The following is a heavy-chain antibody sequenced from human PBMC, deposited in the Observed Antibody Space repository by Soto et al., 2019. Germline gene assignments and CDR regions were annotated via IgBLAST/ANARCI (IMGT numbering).Heavy chain of an antibody. CDR1: GGSISSGGTGSY. Sequence: QVQLQESGPGLVKPSQTLSLTCTVSGGSISSGGTGSYWTWIRQLPGKGLEWIGYIYYTGNTYYNPSLKSGPTITIDTAENQFSLTLTSVTAADTAVYFCASGHDAYKVRYWGQGTLVTVSS. V-gene: IGHV4-31*03. CDR2: IYYTGNT. J-gene: IGHJ4*02. CDR3: ASGHDAYKVRY. D-gene: IGHD1-1*01.